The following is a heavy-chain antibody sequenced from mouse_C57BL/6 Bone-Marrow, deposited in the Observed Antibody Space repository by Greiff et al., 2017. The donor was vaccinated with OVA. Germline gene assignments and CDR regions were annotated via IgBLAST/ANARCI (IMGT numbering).Heavy chain of an antibody. V-gene: IGHV1-7*01. CDR2: INPSSGYT. D-gene: IGHD1-1*01. J-gene: IGHJ4*01. CDR1: GYTFTSYW. CDR3: ARVREYYGSSSYYYAMDY. Sequence: VQLKQSGAELAKPGASVQLSCKASGYTFTSYWMHWVKQRPGQGLEWIGYINPSSGYTKYNQKFKDKATLTADKSSSTAYMQLSSLTYEDSAVYYCARVREYYGSSSYYYAMDYWGQGTSVTVSS.